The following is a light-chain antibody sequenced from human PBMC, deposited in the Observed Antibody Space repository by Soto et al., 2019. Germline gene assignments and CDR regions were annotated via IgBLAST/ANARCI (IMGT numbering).Light chain of an antibody. CDR2: AAS. Sequence: DIQMTQSPSAMSAAVGDRVTITCRASQGIYSFLAWFQQKPGQVPKRLIYAASSLQSGVPSRFSGSGSGTEFTLTIINLQPEDSATYYCLQHESSPYTFGQGTKLEIK. V-gene: IGKV1-17*03. CDR3: LQHESSPYT. CDR1: QGIYSF. J-gene: IGKJ2*01.